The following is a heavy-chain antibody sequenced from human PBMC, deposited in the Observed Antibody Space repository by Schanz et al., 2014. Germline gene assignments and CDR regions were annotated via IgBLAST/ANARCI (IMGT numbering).Heavy chain of an antibody. D-gene: IGHD2-15*01. CDR2: ISYDGSFE. CDR3: ARGVVVLGDAFDL. Sequence: QVQLVESGGGVVQPGRSLRLSCGASGFTFSDYGTHWVRQAPGKGLEWVAFISYDGSFEDYLDSVKGRFTTSRDNAKNSLYLQMNSLRAGDTAIYFCARGVVVLGDAFDLWGQGTVVTVSS. J-gene: IGHJ3*01. V-gene: IGHV3-30*03. CDR1: GFTFSDYG.